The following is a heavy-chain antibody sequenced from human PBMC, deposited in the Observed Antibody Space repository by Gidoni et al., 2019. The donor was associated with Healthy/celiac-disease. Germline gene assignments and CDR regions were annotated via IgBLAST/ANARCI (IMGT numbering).Heavy chain of an antibody. J-gene: IGHJ4*02. Sequence: QVQLVQSGAEVKKPGASVKVSCKASGYTFTSYDINWVRQATGQGLEWMGWMNPNSGNTGYAQKFQGRVTMTRNTSISTAYMELSSLRSEDTAVYYCARGRVSKGYGDYGIWLYFDYWGQGTLVTVSS. CDR2: MNPNSGNT. V-gene: IGHV1-8*01. D-gene: IGHD4-17*01. CDR3: ARGRVSKGYGDYGIWLYFDY. CDR1: GYTFTSYD.